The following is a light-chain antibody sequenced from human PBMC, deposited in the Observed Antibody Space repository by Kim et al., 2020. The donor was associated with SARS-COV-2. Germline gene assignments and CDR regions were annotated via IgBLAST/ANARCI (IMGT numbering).Light chain of an antibody. CDR2: DAS. CDR3: QQYKTYPFT. Sequence: ESVGYRVTTTCRASQTIGTWLAWYQQKPGKAPKLLIYDASSLESGVPSRLSGSGSGTDFTLTIPSLKPDDFATYYCQQYKTYPFTFGQGTKLEI. J-gene: IGKJ2*01. V-gene: IGKV1-5*01. CDR1: QTIGTW.